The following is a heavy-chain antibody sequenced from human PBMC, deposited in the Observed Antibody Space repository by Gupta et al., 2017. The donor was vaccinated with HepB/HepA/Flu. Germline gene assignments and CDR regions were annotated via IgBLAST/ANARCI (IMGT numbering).Heavy chain of an antibody. Sequence: QVQLQQWGAGLLKPSETLSLTYAVYDGCFSGYSWSWIRQPPGKGLEWIGEINHSGSTNYNPSLKSRVTISVDTSKNQFSLKLSSVTAADTALYYCAREKCSSTSCYRGYYYYYMDVWGKGTTVTVSS. CDR1: DGCFSGYS. V-gene: IGHV4-34*01. CDR2: INHSGST. CDR3: AREKCSSTSCYRGYYYYYMDV. J-gene: IGHJ6*03. D-gene: IGHD2-2*01.